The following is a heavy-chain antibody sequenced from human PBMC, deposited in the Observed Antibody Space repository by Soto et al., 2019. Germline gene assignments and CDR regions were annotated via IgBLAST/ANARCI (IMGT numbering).Heavy chain of an antibody. D-gene: IGHD3-22*01. CDR2: VYHTGRA. J-gene: IGHJ4*02. Sequence: SETLSLTCTVSGGSFYSSGYYWGWIRRPPGKGLEWIGSVYHTGRAYYNPSLKSRVTISVDTSKSQFSLKLSSVTAADTAVYSCATTSPRLEYYYDGSGPFDYWGQGTLVTVS. CDR1: GGSFYSSGYY. V-gene: IGHV4-39*01. CDR3: ATTSPRLEYYYDGSGPFDY.